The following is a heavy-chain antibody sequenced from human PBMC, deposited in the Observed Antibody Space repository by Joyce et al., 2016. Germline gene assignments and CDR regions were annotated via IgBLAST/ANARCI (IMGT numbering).Heavy chain of an antibody. CDR2: MYQSGST. D-gene: IGHD1-26*01. CDR3: ARDLVGRLEYHCDY. V-gene: IGHV4-38-2*02. J-gene: IGHJ4*02. Sequence: QVQLQESGPGRVKPSETLSLTCTVSGYSISSGYYWGWIRQPPGKGLEWIGSMYQSGSTDYNPSLKSRVTISTDTAKNQFSLKLRSVTAADTAVYYCARDLVGRLEYHCDYWGQGTLVTVSS. CDR1: GYSISSGYY.